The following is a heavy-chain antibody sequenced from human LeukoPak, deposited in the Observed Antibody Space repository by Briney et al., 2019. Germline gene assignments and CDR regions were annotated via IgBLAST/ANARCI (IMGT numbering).Heavy chain of an antibody. D-gene: IGHD6-13*01. J-gene: IGHJ4*02. CDR3: ARDSIAAAGTERGFDY. Sequence: GASVKVSCKASGYTFTGYYMHWVRQAPGQGLEWMGWINPNSGGTNYAQKLQGRVTMTTDTSTSTAYMELRSLRSDDTAVYCCARDSIAAAGTERGFDYWGQGTLVTVSS. V-gene: IGHV1-2*02. CDR1: GYTFTGYY. CDR2: INPNSGGT.